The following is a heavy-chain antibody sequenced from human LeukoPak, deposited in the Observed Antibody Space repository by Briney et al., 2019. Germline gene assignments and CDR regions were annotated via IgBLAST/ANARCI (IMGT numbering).Heavy chain of an antibody. CDR2: ISYDGSNQ. V-gene: IGHV3-30*03. CDR1: GFTFSSFG. J-gene: IGHJ4*02. Sequence: GGSLRLSCAASGFTFSSFGMNWVRQAPGKGLEWVTVISYDGSNQYYVDSVKGRFTISRDNSKNTLYLQMNSLRAEDTAVYYCVRDRWLQSQRYFDYWGQGTLVTVSS. D-gene: IGHD5-24*01. CDR3: VRDRWLQSQRYFDY.